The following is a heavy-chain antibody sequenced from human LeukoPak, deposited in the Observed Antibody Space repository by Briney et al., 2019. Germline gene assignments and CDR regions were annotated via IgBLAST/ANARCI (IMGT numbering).Heavy chain of an antibody. CDR1: GGSISSSSYY. CDR3: VSREHPRGYYYDSSGYADY. CDR2: IYYSGST. V-gene: IGHV4-39*01. J-gene: IGHJ4*02. Sequence: PSETLSLTCTVSGGSISSSSYYWGWIRQPPGKGLEWIGSIYYSGSTYYNPSLKSRVTISVDTSKNQFSLKLSSVTAADTAVYYCVSREHPRGYYYDSSGYADYWGQGTLVTVSS. D-gene: IGHD3-22*01.